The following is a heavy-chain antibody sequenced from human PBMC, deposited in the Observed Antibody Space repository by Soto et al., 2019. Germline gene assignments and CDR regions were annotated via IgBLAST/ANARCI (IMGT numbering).Heavy chain of an antibody. V-gene: IGHV1-18*04. CDR1: GYSFTDYH. CDR2: ISAYNGNT. J-gene: IGHJ4*02. D-gene: IGHD6-19*01. CDR3: ARAHIAVAGYDDY. Sequence: ASVKVSCKASGYSFTDYHIHWVRQAPGQGLEWMGWISAYNGNTKYAQKLQGRVTMTTDTSTSTAYMELRSLRSDDTAVYYCARAHIAVAGYDDYWGQGTLVTVSS.